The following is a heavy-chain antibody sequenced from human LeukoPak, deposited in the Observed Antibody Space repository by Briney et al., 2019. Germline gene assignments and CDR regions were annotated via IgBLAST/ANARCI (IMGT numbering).Heavy chain of an antibody. CDR3: AKIAAAGPRFPFDY. V-gene: IGHV1-8*03. CDR1: GYTFAIYD. CDR2: MNPNSGNT. D-gene: IGHD6-13*01. Sequence: ASVKVSCTASGYTFAIYDINWVRQATGQGIEWMGWMNPNSGNTGYEQKYQGRVTITRNTSISTAYMKLSSLRAEDTAVYYCAKIAAAGPRFPFDYWGQGTLVTVSS. J-gene: IGHJ4*02.